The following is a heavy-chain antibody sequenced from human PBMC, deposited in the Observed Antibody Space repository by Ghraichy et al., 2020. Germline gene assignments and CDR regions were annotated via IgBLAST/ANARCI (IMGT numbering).Heavy chain of an antibody. D-gene: IGHD6-13*01. Sequence: LSLTCAASGFTFSSFWMTWVRQAPGKGLEWVANIKEDGSEIHYVDSLKGRFTISRDNAKNSLYLQMNSLRAADTAVYYCARRTGIAAAYYFDYWGQGTLVTVSS. CDR2: IKEDGSEI. V-gene: IGHV3-7*01. CDR1: GFTFSSFW. CDR3: ARRTGIAAAYYFDY. J-gene: IGHJ4*02.